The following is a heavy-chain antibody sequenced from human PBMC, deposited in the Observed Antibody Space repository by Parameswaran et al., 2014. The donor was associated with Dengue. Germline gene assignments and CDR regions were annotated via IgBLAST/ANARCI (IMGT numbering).Heavy chain of an antibody. J-gene: IGHJ5*02. V-gene: IGHV4-39*01. CDR2: IYYSGST. Sequence: WIRQPPGKGLEWIGSIYYSGSTYYNPSLKSRVTISVDTSKNQFSLKLSSVTAADTAVYYCARRRVRPINWFDPWGQGTLVTVSS. D-gene: IGHD2-21*01. CDR3: ARRRVRPINWFDP.